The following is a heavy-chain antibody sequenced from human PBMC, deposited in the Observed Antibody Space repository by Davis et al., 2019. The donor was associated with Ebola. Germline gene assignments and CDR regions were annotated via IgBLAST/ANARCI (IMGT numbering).Heavy chain of an antibody. Sequence: PSETLSLTCTVSGGSISSGDYYWSWIRQPPGKGLEWIGYIYYSGSIYYNPSLKSRVTISVDTSKNQFSLKLSSVTAADTAVYYCARGGGYCSSTSCYDYYYYYMDVWGKGTTVTVSS. CDR1: GGSISSGDYY. CDR2: IYYSGSI. V-gene: IGHV4-30-4*08. J-gene: IGHJ6*03. CDR3: ARGGGYCSSTSCYDYYYYYMDV. D-gene: IGHD2-2*01.